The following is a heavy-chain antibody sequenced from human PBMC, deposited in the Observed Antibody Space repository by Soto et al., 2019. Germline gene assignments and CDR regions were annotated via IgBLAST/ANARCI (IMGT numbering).Heavy chain of an antibody. CDR2: FYYGGST. Sequence: PSETLSLTCDLSCYSITSGYYWGWVRQPPGKGLEWIGSFYYGGSTFYNPSLKSRVTISVDASKNNFSLRLTSVTAADTAVYFCTRVVAGLDYWGQGILVTVSS. CDR3: TRVVAGLDY. V-gene: IGHV4-38-2*01. D-gene: IGHD6-19*01. CDR1: CYSITSGYY. J-gene: IGHJ4*02.